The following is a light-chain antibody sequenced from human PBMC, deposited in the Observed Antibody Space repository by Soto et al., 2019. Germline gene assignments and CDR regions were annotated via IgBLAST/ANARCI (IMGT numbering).Light chain of an antibody. J-gene: IGKJ1*01. CDR3: QQYNNWLSWT. V-gene: IGKV3-15*01. CDR2: GAS. Sequence: EIVMTQSPATLSVCPGERATLSCRASQSVSSNLAWYQQKPGQAPRLLIYGASTRATGIPARFSGSGSGTEFTLTISSLQSEDFAGYYCQQYNNWLSWTFGQGTKVEIK. CDR1: QSVSSN.